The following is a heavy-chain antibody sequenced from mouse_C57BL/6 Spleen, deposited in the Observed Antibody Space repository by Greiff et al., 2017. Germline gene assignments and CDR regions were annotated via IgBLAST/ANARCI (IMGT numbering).Heavy chain of an antibody. CDR3: ARAGYDGYPSWYFDV. D-gene: IGHD2-3*01. J-gene: IGHJ1*03. CDR2: IDPSDSYT. V-gene: IGHV1-69*01. CDR1: GYTFTSYW. Sequence: QVQLQQPGAELVMPGASVKLSCKASGYTFTSYWMHWVKQRPGQGLEWIGEIDPSDSYTNYNQKFKGKSTLTVDKSSSTAYMQLSSLTSEDSAVYYGARAGYDGYPSWYFDVWGTGTTVTVSS.